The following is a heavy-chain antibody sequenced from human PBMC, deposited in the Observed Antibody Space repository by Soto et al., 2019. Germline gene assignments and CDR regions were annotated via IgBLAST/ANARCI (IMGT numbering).Heavy chain of an antibody. V-gene: IGHV2-5*02. CDR3: AHAYGGRSLY. Sequence: QITLKESGPTLVKPTQTLTLTCTFSGFSLTTDRVGVGWIRQPPGEALEWLAVIYWDDSKTYRPSLESRLTITKDTSKNQVALTMTNIDSLDTATYYCAHAYGGRSLYWGQGTLVTVPS. CDR1: GFSLTTDRVG. D-gene: IGHD1-26*01. J-gene: IGHJ4*02. CDR2: IYWDDSK.